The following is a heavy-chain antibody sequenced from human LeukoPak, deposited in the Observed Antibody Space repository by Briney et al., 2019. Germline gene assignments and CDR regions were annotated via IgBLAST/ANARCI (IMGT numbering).Heavy chain of an antibody. CDR3: ARDLTYYYDSSGYYLYY. Sequence: ASVKVSCKASGYTFTGYYMHWVRQAPGQGLEWMGWINPNSGGTNYAQKFQGRVTMTGDTSISTAYMELSRLRSDDTAVYYCARDLTYYYDSSGYYLYYWGQGTLVTVSS. D-gene: IGHD3-22*01. J-gene: IGHJ4*02. CDR2: INPNSGGT. V-gene: IGHV1-2*02. CDR1: GYTFTGYY.